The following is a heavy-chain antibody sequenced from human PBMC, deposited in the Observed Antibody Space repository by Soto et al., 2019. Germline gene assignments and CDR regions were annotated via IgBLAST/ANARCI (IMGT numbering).Heavy chain of an antibody. D-gene: IGHD6-13*01. CDR3: ARRGYSSSWYYYYYYGMDV. V-gene: IGHV1-8*01. J-gene: IGHJ6*02. CDR2: MNPNSGNT. Sequence: QVQLVQSGAEVKKPGASVKVSCKASGYTFTSYDINWVRQATGQGLEWMGWMNPNSGNTGYAQKFQGRVTMTRNTSRSTAYMELSSLRSEDTAVSYCARRGYSSSWYYYYYYGMDVWGQGTTVTVSS. CDR1: GYTFTSYD.